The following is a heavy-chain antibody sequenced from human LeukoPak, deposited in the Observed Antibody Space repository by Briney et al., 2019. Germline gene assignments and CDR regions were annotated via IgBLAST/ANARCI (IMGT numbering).Heavy chain of an antibody. Sequence: QAGGSLRLSRAASGFTFSRYAMSSARQAPGKGLEWVSAISGSGGSTYYADSVNGRFTISRDNSKNPLYLQMNSLRAEDTAVYYCAKGLGATGVPTFDYWGQGTLVTVSS. CDR2: ISGSGGST. V-gene: IGHV3-23*01. J-gene: IGHJ4*02. D-gene: IGHD1-26*01. CDR3: AKGLGATGVPTFDY. CDR1: GFTFSRYA.